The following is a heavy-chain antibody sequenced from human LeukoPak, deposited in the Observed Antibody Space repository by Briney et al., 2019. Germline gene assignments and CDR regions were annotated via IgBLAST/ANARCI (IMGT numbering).Heavy chain of an antibody. Sequence: TSETLSLTCAASGGSISSSNWWSWVRQPPGKGLEWIGEIYHSGSTNYNPSLKSRVTISVDKSKNQFSLKLSSVTAADTAVYYCARDPYDTTFHDAFDIWGQGTMVTVSS. CDR1: GGSISSSNW. D-gene: IGHD3-9*01. CDR3: ARDPYDTTFHDAFDI. V-gene: IGHV4-4*02. J-gene: IGHJ3*02. CDR2: IYHSGST.